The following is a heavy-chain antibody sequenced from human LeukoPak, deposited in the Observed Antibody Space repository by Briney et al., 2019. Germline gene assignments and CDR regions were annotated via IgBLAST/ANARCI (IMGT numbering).Heavy chain of an antibody. D-gene: IGHD3-10*01. V-gene: IGHV4-39*01. CDR2: VDYSGTT. CDR3: ARHSRPGSFDP. Sequence: SETLSLTCTVSGGSVNSIRSGDYYWAWVRQPPGKGLEWMTSVDYSGTTYNNPSFKSRVTISVDTSKNQFSLKLDSVTAIDTATYYCARHSRPGSFDPWGQGTLVTVSS. CDR1: GGSVNSIRSGDYY. J-gene: IGHJ5*02.